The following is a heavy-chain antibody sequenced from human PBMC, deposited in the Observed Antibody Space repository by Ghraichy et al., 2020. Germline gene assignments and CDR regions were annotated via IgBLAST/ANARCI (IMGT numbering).Heavy chain of an antibody. J-gene: IGHJ4*02. D-gene: IGHD2-15*01. V-gene: IGHV3-21*01. CDR2: ISSSGNYI. CDR3: ARDSIGCSGGSCYNYYFDY. Sequence: GESLNISCAASGFTFSSHTMNWVRQAPGKGLEWVSSISSSGNYIYYADSLKGRFTISRDNAKNSLYLQMSSLRADDTAVYYCARDSIGCSGGSCYNYYFDYWGQGTLVTVSS. CDR1: GFTFSSHT.